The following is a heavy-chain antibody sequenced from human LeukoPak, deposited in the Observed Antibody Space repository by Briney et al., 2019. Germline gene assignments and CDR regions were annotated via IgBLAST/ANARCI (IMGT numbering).Heavy chain of an antibody. Sequence: PSETLSLTCTVSGGSISSYYWSWIRQPPGKGLEWIGYIYYSGSTNYNPSLKSRVTISVDTSKNQFSLKLSSVTAADTAVYYCATDSDSSGYYLFDYWGQGTLVTVSS. D-gene: IGHD3-22*01. CDR1: GGSISSYY. CDR3: ATDSDSSGYYLFDY. V-gene: IGHV4-59*01. CDR2: IYYSGST. J-gene: IGHJ4*02.